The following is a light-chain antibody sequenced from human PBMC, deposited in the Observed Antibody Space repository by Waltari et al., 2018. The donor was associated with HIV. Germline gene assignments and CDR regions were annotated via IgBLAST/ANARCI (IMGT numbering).Light chain of an antibody. J-gene: IGLJ2*01. CDR2: SNN. CDR3: AAWDDSLNGVV. Sequence: QPVLTQPPSASGTPGQRVTIPCSGSSSNIGSNTVNWYQQLPGTAPKLLIYSNNQRPSGVPDRFSGSKSGTSASLAISGLQSEDEADYYCAAWDDSLNGVVFGGGTKLTVL. V-gene: IGLV1-44*01. CDR1: SSNIGSNT.